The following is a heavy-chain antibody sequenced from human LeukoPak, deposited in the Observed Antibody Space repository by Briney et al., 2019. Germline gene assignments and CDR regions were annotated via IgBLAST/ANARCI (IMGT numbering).Heavy chain of an antibody. CDR1: GYTFTCYY. CDR3: AKSGLNRFDY. V-gene: IGHV1-2*02. CDR2: INPNSCCT. D-gene: IGHD2-15*01. J-gene: IGHJ4*02. Sequence: ASVKVSCQASGYTFTCYYMHWLRPAPGQGLEWMGLINPNSCCTNNAQKFQGRVTMTRDTPISTAYMELSRLRSDDTALYYCAKSGLNRFDYWGQGILVTVSS.